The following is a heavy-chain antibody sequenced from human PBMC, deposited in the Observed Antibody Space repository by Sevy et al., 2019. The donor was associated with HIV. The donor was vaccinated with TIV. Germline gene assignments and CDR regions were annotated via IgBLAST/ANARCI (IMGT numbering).Heavy chain of an antibody. Sequence: GGSLRLSCAASGFTFSNAWMSWVRQAPGKGLEWVGRIKSKTDGGTTDYAAPVKGRFTISRDDSKNTLYLQMNSLKTEDTAVYYCTLSSGWDQGEFDYWGQGTLVTVSS. CDR2: IKSKTDGGTT. CDR1: GFTFSNAW. CDR3: TLSSGWDQGEFDY. V-gene: IGHV3-15*01. J-gene: IGHJ4*02. D-gene: IGHD6-19*01.